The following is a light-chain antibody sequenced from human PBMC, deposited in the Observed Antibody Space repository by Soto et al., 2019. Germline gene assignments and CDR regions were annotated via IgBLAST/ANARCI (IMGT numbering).Light chain of an antibody. CDR1: QSVTNRY. J-gene: IGKJ2*01. Sequence: ESVLTHSPVTLSLSPGERATLSCRASQSVTNRYFAWYQQRPGQAPMLLIYGISNRATGIPDRFSGSGSGTDFTLTISRLEPEDFVVYYCQQYSSLPHTFGQGTKLEVK. V-gene: IGKV3-20*01. CDR2: GIS. CDR3: QQYSSLPHT.